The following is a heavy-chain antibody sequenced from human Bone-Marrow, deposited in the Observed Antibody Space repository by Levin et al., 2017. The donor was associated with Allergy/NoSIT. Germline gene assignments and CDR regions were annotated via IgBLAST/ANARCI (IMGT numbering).Heavy chain of an antibody. J-gene: IGHJ4*02. V-gene: IGHV1-18*01. Sequence: GESLKISCKTSGYTFTNYGITWVRQAPGQGLERMGWISPNNGNAETAQKLQARVTMTTDKDTSTAYMEVRSLGSDDTAVYYCGRDTKQTSGWDGGACWGQGTLVTVCS. D-gene: IGHD6-19*01. CDR3: GRDTKQTSGWDGGAC. CDR2: ISPNNGNA. CDR1: GYTFTNYG.